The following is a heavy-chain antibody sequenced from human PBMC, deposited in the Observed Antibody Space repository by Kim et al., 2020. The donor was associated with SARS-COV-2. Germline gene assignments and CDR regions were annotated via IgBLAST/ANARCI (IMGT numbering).Heavy chain of an antibody. D-gene: IGHD3-10*01. V-gene: IGHV3-9*01. CDR3: AKSLWFGEHYYYYGMDV. Sequence: VKGRFTISRGNAKNALYLQMNSLRAEDTALYYCAKSLWFGEHYYYYGMDVWGQGTTVTVSS. J-gene: IGHJ6*02.